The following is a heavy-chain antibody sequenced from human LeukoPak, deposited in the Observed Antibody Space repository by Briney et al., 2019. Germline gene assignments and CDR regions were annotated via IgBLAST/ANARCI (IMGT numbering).Heavy chain of an antibody. V-gene: IGHV3-23*01. CDR2: ISDSGHDT. CDR1: GFTFPNYD. J-gene: IGHJ4*02. CDR3: ATGEYYFDF. Sequence: GGSLRRSCAASGFTFPNYDMSWVRQAPGKGLEWVSTISDSGHDTSYADSVKGRFTISRDNSKNALYLQMSSLRAEGTALYYCATGEYYFDFWGQGTLVTVSS. D-gene: IGHD3-16*01.